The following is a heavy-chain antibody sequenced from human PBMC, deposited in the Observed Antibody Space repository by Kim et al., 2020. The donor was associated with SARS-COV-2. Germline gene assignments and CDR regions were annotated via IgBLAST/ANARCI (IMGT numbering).Heavy chain of an antibody. Sequence: FQGRVTITADESTSTAYMELSSLRSEDTAVYYCARLYYYGSGSYLNGMDVWGQGTTVTVSS. CDR3: ARLYYYGSGSYLNGMDV. V-gene: IGHV1-69*01. J-gene: IGHJ6*02. D-gene: IGHD3-10*01.